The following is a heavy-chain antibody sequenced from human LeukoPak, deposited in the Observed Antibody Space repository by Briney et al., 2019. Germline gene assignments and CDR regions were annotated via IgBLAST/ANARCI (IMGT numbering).Heavy chain of an antibody. CDR1: GFAFSSYG. CDR3: AKDLVYGSGSYYGMDV. Sequence: GGSLRLSCAASGFAFSSYGMHWVRQAPGKGLEWVAVISYDGSNKYYADSVKGRFTISRDNSKNTLYLQMNSLRAEDTAVYYCAKDLVYGSGSYYGMDVWGQGTTVTVSS. V-gene: IGHV3-30*18. D-gene: IGHD3-10*01. J-gene: IGHJ6*02. CDR2: ISYDGSNK.